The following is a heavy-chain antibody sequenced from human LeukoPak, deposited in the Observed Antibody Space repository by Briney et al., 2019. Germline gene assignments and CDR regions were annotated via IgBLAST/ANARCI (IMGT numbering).Heavy chain of an antibody. J-gene: IGHJ4*02. CDR2: ISSSSGYI. CDR3: ARGFGCSSTSCYTSYY. Sequence: GGSLRLSCAASGFTFSSYSMNWVRQAPGKGLEWVSSISSSSGYIYYADSVKGRFTISRDNAKNSLYLQMNSLRAEDTAVYYCARGFGCSSTSCYTSYYWGQGTLVTVSS. D-gene: IGHD2-2*02. V-gene: IGHV3-21*01. CDR1: GFTFSSYS.